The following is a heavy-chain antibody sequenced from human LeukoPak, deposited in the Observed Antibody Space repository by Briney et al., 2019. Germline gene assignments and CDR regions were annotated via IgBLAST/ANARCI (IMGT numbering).Heavy chain of an antibody. Sequence: GRSLRLSCAASGFTFSSYGMHWVRQAPGKGLEWVAVISYDGSNKYYADSVKGRFTISRDNSKNTLYLQMNSLRAEDTAVYYCATSRSGSYSWGQGTLVTVSS. V-gene: IGHV3-30*03. D-gene: IGHD3-10*01. CDR2: ISYDGSNK. CDR1: GFTFSSYG. CDR3: ATSRSGSYS. J-gene: IGHJ4*02.